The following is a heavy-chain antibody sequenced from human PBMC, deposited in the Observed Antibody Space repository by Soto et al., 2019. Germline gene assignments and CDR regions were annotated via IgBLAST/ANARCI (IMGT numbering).Heavy chain of an antibody. CDR2: ISYDGSNK. Sequence: PGGSLRLSCAASGFTFSSYAMHWVRQAPGKGLEWVAVISYDGSNKYYADSVKGRFTISRDNSKNTLYLQMNSLRAEDTAVYYCGRRCVGVFHWGQGTQVTVSS. V-gene: IGHV3-30-3*01. D-gene: IGHD1-26*01. CDR3: GRRCVGVFH. J-gene: IGHJ4*02. CDR1: GFTFSSYA.